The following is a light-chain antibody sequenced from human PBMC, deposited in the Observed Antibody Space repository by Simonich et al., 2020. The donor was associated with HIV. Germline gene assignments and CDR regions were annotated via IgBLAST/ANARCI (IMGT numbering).Light chain of an antibody. CDR2: AAS. Sequence: DIQMTQSPSFLSASVGDRVTITCRASQSISSYLNWYQQKPGKAPKLLLYAASRLESGVPSRFSGSGSGTDYTLTISSLQPEDFASYYCQQYYSTPPWTFGQGTKVEIK. CDR1: QSISSY. V-gene: IGKV1-NL1*01. J-gene: IGKJ1*01. CDR3: QQYYSTPPWT.